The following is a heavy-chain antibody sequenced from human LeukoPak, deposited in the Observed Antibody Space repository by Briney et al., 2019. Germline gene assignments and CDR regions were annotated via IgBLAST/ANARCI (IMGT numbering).Heavy chain of an antibody. CDR2: IYTSGST. Sequence: SETLSLTCTVSGGSISSSSYYWGWIRQPPGKGLEWIGSIYTSGSTNYNPSLKSRVAMSVDTSKNQFSLKLSSVTAADTAVYYCARGAYQLLYPTYGWFDPWGQGTLVTVSS. CDR1: GGSISSSSYY. J-gene: IGHJ5*02. CDR3: ARGAYQLLYPTYGWFDP. D-gene: IGHD2-2*02. V-gene: IGHV4-39*07.